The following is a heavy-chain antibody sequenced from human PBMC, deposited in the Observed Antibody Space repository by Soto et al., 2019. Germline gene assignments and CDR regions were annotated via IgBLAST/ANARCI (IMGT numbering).Heavy chain of an antibody. CDR3: AKDHRRLVIMYYSDY. Sequence: GGSLRLSCAASGFTFSSYAMSWVRQAPGKGLEWVSAISGSGGSTYYADSVKGRFTISRDNSKNTLYLQMNSLRAEDTAVYYCAKDHRRLVIMYYSDYWGQGTLVTVSS. D-gene: IGHD3-9*01. V-gene: IGHV3-23*01. CDR1: GFTFSSYA. J-gene: IGHJ4*02. CDR2: ISGSGGST.